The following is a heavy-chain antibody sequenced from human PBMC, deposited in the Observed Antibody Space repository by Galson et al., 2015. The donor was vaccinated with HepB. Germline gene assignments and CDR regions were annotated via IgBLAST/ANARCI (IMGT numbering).Heavy chain of an antibody. CDR2: ISAYNGNT. V-gene: IGHV1-18*01. CDR3: ARDKKQGGPTYYYYYYMDV. Sequence: SVKVSCKASGYTFTSYGISWVRQAPGQGLEWMGWISAYNGNTNYAQKLQGRVTMTTDTSTSTAYMKLRSLRSDDTAVYYCARDKKQGGPTYYYYYYMDVWGKGTTVTVSS. CDR1: GYTFTSYG. D-gene: IGHD1-26*01. J-gene: IGHJ6*03.